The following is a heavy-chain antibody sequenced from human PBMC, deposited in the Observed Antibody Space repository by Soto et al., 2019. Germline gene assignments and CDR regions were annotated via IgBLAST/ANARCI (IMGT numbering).Heavy chain of an antibody. V-gene: IGHV1-18*01. CDR2: ISAYNGNT. Sequence: ASVKVSCKASGYTFTSYGISWVRQAPGQGLEWMGWISAYNGNTNYAQKLQGRVTMTTDTSTSTAYMELRSLRSDDTAVYYCARIKGYDYVWGSYRGLDYWGQGTLVTVSS. CDR3: ARIKGYDYVWGSYRGLDY. CDR1: GYTFTSYG. J-gene: IGHJ4*02. D-gene: IGHD3-16*02.